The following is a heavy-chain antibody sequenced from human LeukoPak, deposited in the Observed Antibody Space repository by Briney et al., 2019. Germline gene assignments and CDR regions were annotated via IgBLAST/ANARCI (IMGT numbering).Heavy chain of an antibody. CDR1: GGSISSPNW. V-gene: IGHV4-4*02. J-gene: IGHJ5*02. Sequence: SETLSLTCAVSGGSISSPNWWTWVRQPPGKGLEWIGEIYHSGRTNSNPSLESRVIMSVDKSKNQFSLKLTSVTAADTAVYYCARVGHNWFDPWGQGTLVTASS. CDR3: ARVGHNWFDP. D-gene: IGHD1-26*01. CDR2: IYHSGRT.